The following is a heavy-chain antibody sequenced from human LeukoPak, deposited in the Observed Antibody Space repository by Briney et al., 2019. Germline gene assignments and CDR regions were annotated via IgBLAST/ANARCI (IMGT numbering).Heavy chain of an antibody. CDR1: GFTVSSNY. V-gene: IGHV3-53*01. D-gene: IGHD3-3*01. Sequence: GGSLRLSCAASGFTVSSNYMSWVRQAPGKGLEWVSVIYSGGSTYYADSVKGRFTISRDNSKNTLYLQMNSLRAEDTAVYYCARDMVRFLEWLTRNYYYGMDVWGQGTTVTVSS. CDR3: ARDMVRFLEWLTRNYYYGMDV. J-gene: IGHJ6*02. CDR2: IYSGGST.